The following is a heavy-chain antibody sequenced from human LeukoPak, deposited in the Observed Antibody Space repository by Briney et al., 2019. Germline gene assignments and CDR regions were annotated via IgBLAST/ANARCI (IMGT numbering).Heavy chain of an antibody. J-gene: IGHJ3*02. Sequence: SQTLSLTCAISGDSVSSNSAAWHWIRQSPSRGVEWLGRTYYRSKWYNDYAVSVKSRITINPDTSKNQFSLQLNSVTPEDTAVYYCARVDIVATDAFDIWGQGTMVTVSS. CDR3: ARVDIVATDAFDI. D-gene: IGHD5-12*01. CDR1: GDSVSSNSAA. CDR2: TYYRSKWYN. V-gene: IGHV6-1*01.